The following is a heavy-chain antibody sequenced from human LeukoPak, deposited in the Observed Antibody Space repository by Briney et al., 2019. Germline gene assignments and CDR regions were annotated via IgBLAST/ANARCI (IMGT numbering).Heavy chain of an antibody. CDR3: TRVGYDFWSGYYQEEFDY. D-gene: IGHD3-3*01. J-gene: IGHJ4*02. CDR2: IRSKAYGGTT. CDR1: GFTFGDYA. V-gene: IGHV3-49*03. Sequence: PGRSLRLSCTDSGFTFGDYAMSWFRQAPGKGLEWVSFIRSKAYGGTTEYAASVKGRFTISRDDSKSIAYLQMNSLKTEDTAVYYCTRVGYDFWSGYYQEEFDYWGQGTLVTVSS.